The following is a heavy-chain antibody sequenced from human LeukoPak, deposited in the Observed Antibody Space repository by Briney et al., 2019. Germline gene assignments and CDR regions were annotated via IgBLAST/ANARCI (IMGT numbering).Heavy chain of an antibody. Sequence: SETLSLTCTVSGGSISSYYWSWIRQPAGKGREWIGRIYTSGSTNYNPSLKSRVTMSVDTSKNQFSLKLSSVTAADTAVYYCARVRKDDYDFWSGYSYYMDVWGKGTTVTVSS. V-gene: IGHV4-4*07. CDR2: IYTSGST. CDR1: GGSISSYY. J-gene: IGHJ6*03. D-gene: IGHD3-3*01. CDR3: ARVRKDDYDFWSGYSYYMDV.